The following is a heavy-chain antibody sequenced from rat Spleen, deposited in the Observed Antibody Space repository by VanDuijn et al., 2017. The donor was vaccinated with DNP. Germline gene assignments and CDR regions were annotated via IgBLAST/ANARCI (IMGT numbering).Heavy chain of an antibody. CDR2: INFDGSST. D-gene: IGHD4-3*01. CDR3: ARLDRGGAY. Sequence: EVQLVASGGDLVQPGGSLKLSCVASGFTFNNYWMAWIRQAPKKGLEWVATINFDGSSTFYRDSVKGRFTISRDNAKSILYLHMDSLRSEDTATYYCARLDRGGAYWGQGTLVTVSS. J-gene: IGHJ3*01. V-gene: IGHV5-7*01. CDR1: GFTFNNYW.